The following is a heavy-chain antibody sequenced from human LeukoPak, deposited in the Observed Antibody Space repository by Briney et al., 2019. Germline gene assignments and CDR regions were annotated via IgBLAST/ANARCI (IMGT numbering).Heavy chain of an antibody. CDR2: INAGNGNT. V-gene: IGHV1-3*01. Sequence: ASVKVSCKASGYTFTTYAMHWVRQAPGQRLEWMGWINAGNGNTKYSQKFQGRVTITRDTSASTAYMELSGLRSEDTAVYYCARDRGTAMEDFDYWGQGTLVTVSS. CDR3: ARDRGTAMEDFDY. CDR1: GYTFTTYA. J-gene: IGHJ4*02. D-gene: IGHD5-18*01.